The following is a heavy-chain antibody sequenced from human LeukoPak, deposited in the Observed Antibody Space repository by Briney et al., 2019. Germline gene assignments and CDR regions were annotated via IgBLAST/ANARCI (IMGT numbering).Heavy chain of an antibody. CDR3: ARGVKTLAAAAINY. Sequence: SVKVSCKASTGTFSSYTISWVRQAPGQGLEWMGRIIPVLDITNYAQNFQDRVTITADKYTSTAHMELSSLRSEDTAVYYCARGVKTLAAAAINYWGQGTLVTVSS. J-gene: IGHJ4*02. CDR2: IIPVLDIT. CDR1: TGTFSSYT. D-gene: IGHD6-13*01. V-gene: IGHV1-69*02.